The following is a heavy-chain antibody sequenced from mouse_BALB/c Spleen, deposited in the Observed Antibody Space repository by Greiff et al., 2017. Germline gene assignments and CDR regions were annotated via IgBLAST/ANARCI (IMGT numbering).Heavy chain of an antibody. V-gene: IGHV5-9-3*01. D-gene: IGHD2-1*01. CDR1: GFTFSSYA. CDR2: ISSGGSYT. CDR3: ARRGGNYPFAY. J-gene: IGHJ3*01. Sequence: EVKLMESGGGLVKPGGSLKLSCAASGFTFSSYAMSWVRQTPEKRLEWVATISSGGSYTYYPDSVKGRFTISRDNAKNTLYLQMSSLRSEDTAMYYCARRGGNYPFAYWGQGTLVTVSA.